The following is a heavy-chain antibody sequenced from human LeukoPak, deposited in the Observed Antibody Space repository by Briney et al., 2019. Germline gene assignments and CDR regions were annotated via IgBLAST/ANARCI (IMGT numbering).Heavy chain of an antibody. CDR2: INPSGGST. CDR1: GYTFTSYY. CDR3: ARNLNLYDSSGYCDY. Sequence: ASVKVSCKASGYTFTSYYMHWVRQAPGQGLEWMGIINPSGGSTSYAQKFQGRVTMTRDTSTSTVYMELSSLRSEDTAVYYCARNLNLYDSSGYCDYWGQGTLVTVSP. J-gene: IGHJ4*02. D-gene: IGHD3-22*01. V-gene: IGHV1-46*01.